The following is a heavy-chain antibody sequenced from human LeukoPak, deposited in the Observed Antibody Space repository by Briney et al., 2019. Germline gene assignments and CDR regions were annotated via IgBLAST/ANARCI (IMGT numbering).Heavy chain of an antibody. CDR3: ASPPGSGSYRY. CDR2: INHSGSS. Sequence: SESLSLTCAVYGRTFSIYYWSWIRQPPGKGLEWIGEINHSGSSNYNPSLESRVAISVDTTNNQYSLQLSSVTAPDTAVYYCASPPGSGSYRYWGQGTLVTVSS. CDR1: GRTFSIYY. J-gene: IGHJ4*02. V-gene: IGHV4-34*08. D-gene: IGHD3-10*01.